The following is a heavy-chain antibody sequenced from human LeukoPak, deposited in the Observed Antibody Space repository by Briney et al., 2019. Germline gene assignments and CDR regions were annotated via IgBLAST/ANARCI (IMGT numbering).Heavy chain of an antibody. J-gene: IGHJ3*02. CDR1: GFTFDDYA. CDR3: AKDRGYGSGATGDAFDI. D-gene: IGHD3-10*01. V-gene: IGHV3-9*01. Sequence: GGSLRPSCAASGFTFDDYAMHWVRHAPGKGLEWVSGISWNSGSIGYADSVKGRFTISRDNAKNSLYLQMNSLRAEDTALYYCAKDRGYGSGATGDAFDIWGQGTMVTVSS. CDR2: ISWNSGSI.